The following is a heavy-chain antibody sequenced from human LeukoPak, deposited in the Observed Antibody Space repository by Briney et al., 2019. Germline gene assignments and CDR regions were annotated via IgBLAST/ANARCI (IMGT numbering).Heavy chain of an antibody. CDR1: GGSISSYY. V-gene: IGHV4-59*01. D-gene: IGHD2-15*01. CDR3: ATSVEGYCSGGSCYSYYYYMDV. CDR2: IYYSGST. Sequence: SETLSLTCTVSGGSISSYYWSWIRQPPGKGLEWIGYIYYSGSTNYNPSLKSRVTISVDTSKNQFSLKLSSVTAADTAVYYCATSVEGYCSGGSCYSYYYYMDVWGKGTTVTVSS. J-gene: IGHJ6*03.